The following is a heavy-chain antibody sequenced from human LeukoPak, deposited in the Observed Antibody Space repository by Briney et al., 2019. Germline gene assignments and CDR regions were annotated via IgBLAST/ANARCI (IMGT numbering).Heavy chain of an antibody. CDR1: GGSISSYY. V-gene: IGHV4-59*01. J-gene: IGHJ4*02. CDR2: IYYSGST. CDR3: ARGYDFWSGYFDY. D-gene: IGHD3-3*01. Sequence: SETLSLTCTVSGGSISSYYWSWIRQPPGKGLEWIGYIYYSGSTNYNPSLKSRVTISVDTSKSQFSLKLSSVTAADTAVYYCARGYDFWSGYFDYWGQGTLVTVSS.